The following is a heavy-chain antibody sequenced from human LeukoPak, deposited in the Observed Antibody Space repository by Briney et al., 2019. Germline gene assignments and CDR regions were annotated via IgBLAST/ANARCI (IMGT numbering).Heavy chain of an antibody. Sequence: GSLRLSCAASGFTVSSTYMSWVRQTPGKGLEWIGEINHSGSTNYNPSLKSRVTISVDTSKNQFSLKLSSVTAADTAVYYCAREPFTGQWLGYYYYGMDVWGQGTTVTVSS. CDR3: AREPFTGQWLGYYYYGMDV. CDR1: GFTVSSTY. J-gene: IGHJ6*02. V-gene: IGHV4-34*01. D-gene: IGHD6-19*01. CDR2: INHSGST.